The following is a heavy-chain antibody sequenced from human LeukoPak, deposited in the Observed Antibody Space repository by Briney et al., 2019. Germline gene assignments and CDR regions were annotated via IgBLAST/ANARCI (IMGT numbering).Heavy chain of an antibody. J-gene: IGHJ4*02. V-gene: IGHV1-2*02. CDR2: INPNSGGT. CDR3: ARGRPGDYFDY. CDR1: GYXFTGYF. Sequence: GASVKVSCKASGYXFTGYFMHWVRQAPGQGLEWMGWINPNSGGTSYLQNFQGRVTMTRDTSISTAYMDLSRLRSDDTAVYYCARGRPGDYFDYWGQGTLVTVSS. D-gene: IGHD6-25*01.